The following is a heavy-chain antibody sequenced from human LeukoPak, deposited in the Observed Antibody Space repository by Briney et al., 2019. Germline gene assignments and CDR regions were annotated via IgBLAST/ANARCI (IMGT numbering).Heavy chain of an antibody. Sequence: ASVKVSCKASGYTFTSYGISWVRQAPGQGLEWMGWISAYNGNTNYAQKLQGRVTMTTDTSTSTAYMELGSLRSDDTAVYYCARDCRGRAYCGGDCYPREWFDPWGQGTLVTVSS. CDR3: ARDCRGRAYCGGDCYPREWFDP. V-gene: IGHV1-18*01. J-gene: IGHJ5*02. CDR2: ISAYNGNT. D-gene: IGHD2-21*02. CDR1: GYTFTSYG.